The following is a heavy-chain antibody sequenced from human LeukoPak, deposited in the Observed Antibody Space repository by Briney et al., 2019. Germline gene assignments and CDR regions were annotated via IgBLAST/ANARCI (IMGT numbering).Heavy chain of an antibody. J-gene: IGHJ4*02. V-gene: IGHV4-38-2*01. CDR1: GYSISSGYY. CDR2: IYHSGST. Sequence: SETLSLTCAASGYSISSGYYWGWIRQPPGKGLEWIGSIYHSGSTYYNPSLKSRVTISVDTSKNQFSLKLSSVTAADTAVYYCARRICSSTSCYTRQFDYWGQGTLVTVSS. D-gene: IGHD2-2*02. CDR3: ARRICSSTSCYTRQFDY.